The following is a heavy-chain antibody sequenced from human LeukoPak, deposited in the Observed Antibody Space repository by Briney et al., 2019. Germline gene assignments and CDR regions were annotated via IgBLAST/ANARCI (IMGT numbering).Heavy chain of an antibody. J-gene: IGHJ4*02. Sequence: PGGSVRLSCAASGFTFGSYWMHWVRQAPGKGLVWVSRISSDESSTSYADSVKGRFTISRDNAKNTLYLKMNSLRAEDTAIYFCARGGFTGTSCPYFDYWGQGTLVTVSS. CDR1: GFTFGSYW. CDR2: ISSDESST. CDR3: ARGGFTGTSCPYFDY. V-gene: IGHV3-74*01. D-gene: IGHD2-2*01.